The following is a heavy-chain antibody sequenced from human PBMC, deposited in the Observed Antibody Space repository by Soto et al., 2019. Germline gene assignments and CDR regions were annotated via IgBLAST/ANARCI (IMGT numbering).Heavy chain of an antibody. Sequence: QVQLVQSAAEVREPGSSVMVSCKTSGDAFGNHAISWVRQAPGHGLEWMGGIIPIFGILNYAQKFQDRLTITADESATTAYMKLDSLRPDDSAMYYCARAGSDSAKYFYYGMDVWGRGTAVTVSS. D-gene: IGHD6-25*01. CDR2: IIPIFGIL. CDR1: GDAFGNHA. V-gene: IGHV1-69*01. J-gene: IGHJ6*02. CDR3: ARAGSDSAKYFYYGMDV.